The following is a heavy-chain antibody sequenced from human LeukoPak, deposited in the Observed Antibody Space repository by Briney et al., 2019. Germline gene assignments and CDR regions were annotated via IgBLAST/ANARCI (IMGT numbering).Heavy chain of an antibody. V-gene: IGHV3-30*02. CDR1: GFILRDYD. J-gene: IGHJ4*02. CDR2: APYGGSSK. CDR3: RGGDWGY. Sequence: GGSLRLSCAASGFILRDYDMHWVRQAPGKGLEWVASAPYGGSSKYYADSVKGRFTISRDNSKNMVYVQMNSLGAEDTAIYYCRGGDWGYWGQGTLVIVSS. D-gene: IGHD2-21*02.